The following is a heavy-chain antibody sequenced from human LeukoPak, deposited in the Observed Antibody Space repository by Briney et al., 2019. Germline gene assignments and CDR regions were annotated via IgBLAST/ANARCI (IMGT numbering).Heavy chain of an antibody. J-gene: IGHJ6*02. D-gene: IGHD6-13*01. V-gene: IGHV1-3*01. CDR3: AREGYSSSWFRWDYYGMDV. CDR2: INAGNGNT. CDR1: GYTFTSYA. Sequence: ASVKVSCKASGYTFTSYAMHWVRQAPGQRLEWMGWINAGNGNTKYSQKFQGRVTITRDTSASTAYMELSSLRSGDTAVYYCAREGYSSSWFRWDYYGMDVWGQGTTVTVSS.